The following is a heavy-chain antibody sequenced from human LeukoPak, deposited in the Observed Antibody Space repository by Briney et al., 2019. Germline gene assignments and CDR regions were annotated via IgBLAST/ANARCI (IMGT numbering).Heavy chain of an antibody. CDR1: GYSISSGFY. CDR2: IYHSGST. V-gene: IGHV4-38-2*02. J-gene: IGHJ4*02. Sequence: SETLSLTCTVSGYSISSGFYWGLIRQPPGKGLEWIGSIYHSGSTYYNPSLKSRVTISVDTSKKQFSLNLSSVTAADTAVYYCARHVLRRGPWFFEYWGQGTLVTVSS. CDR3: ARHVLRRGPWFFEY. D-gene: IGHD4-17*01.